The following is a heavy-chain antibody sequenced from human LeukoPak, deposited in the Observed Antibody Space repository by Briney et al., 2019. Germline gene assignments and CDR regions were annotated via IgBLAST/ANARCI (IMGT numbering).Heavy chain of an antibody. J-gene: IGHJ4*02. Sequence: GGSLRLSCAASGFTFSTFAMSWVRQAPGKGLERVSVVSGSGTTGTYYADSVKGRFTISRDNSKNILFLEMNSLRAEDSALYYCAKGYYGGSATHFDSWGQGILVTVSS. CDR1: GFTFSTFA. CDR2: VSGSGTTGT. CDR3: AKGYYGGSATHFDS. V-gene: IGHV3-23*01. D-gene: IGHD4-23*01.